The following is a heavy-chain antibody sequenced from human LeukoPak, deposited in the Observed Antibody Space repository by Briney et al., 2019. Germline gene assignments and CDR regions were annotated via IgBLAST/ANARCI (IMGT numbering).Heavy chain of an antibody. CDR2: IYTSGST. V-gene: IGHV4-61*02. Sequence: PSETLSLTCTVSGGSISSGSYYWSWIRQPAGKGLKWIGRIYTSGSTNYNPSLKSRVTISIDSSKNQFSLKLSSVTAADTAVYYCARGWSGFDPFDYWGQGTLVTVSS. D-gene: IGHD3-3*01. J-gene: IGHJ4*02. CDR1: GGSISSGSYY. CDR3: ARGWSGFDPFDY.